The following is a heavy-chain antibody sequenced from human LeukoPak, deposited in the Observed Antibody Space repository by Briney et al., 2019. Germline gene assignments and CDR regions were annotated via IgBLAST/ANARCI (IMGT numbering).Heavy chain of an antibody. J-gene: IGHJ4*02. D-gene: IGHD3-22*01. CDR2: ITISSAS. V-gene: IGHV3-23*01. CDR3: VKDRPNYYGSNGHSYRQNGDY. CDR1: GFTFSIYA. Sequence: GGSLRLSCAASGFTFSIYAMSWVRQAPGKGLEWVSSITISSASFYADSVKGRFTISRDNSRDTLYLQMNSLRAGDTAIYYCVKDRPNYYGSNGHSYRQNGDYWGQGTLVAVSS.